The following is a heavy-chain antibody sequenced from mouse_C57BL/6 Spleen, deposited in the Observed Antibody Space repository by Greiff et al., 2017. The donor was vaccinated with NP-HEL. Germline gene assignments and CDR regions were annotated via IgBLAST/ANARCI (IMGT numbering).Heavy chain of an antibody. CDR3: ARKGYDYDEGYYAMDD. D-gene: IGHD2-4*01. CDR2: INPGSGGT. V-gene: IGHV1-54*01. CDR1: GYAFTNYL. Sequence: QVQLQQSGAELVRPGTSVKVSCKASGYAFTNYLIEWVKQRPGQGLEWIGVINPGSGGTNYNEKFKGKATLTADKSSSTAYMQLSSLTSEDSAVYFCARKGYDYDEGYYAMDDWGQGTSVTVSS. J-gene: IGHJ4*01.